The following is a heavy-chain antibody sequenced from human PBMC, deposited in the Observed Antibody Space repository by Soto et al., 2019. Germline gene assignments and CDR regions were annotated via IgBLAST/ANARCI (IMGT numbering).Heavy chain of an antibody. D-gene: IGHD6-13*01. Sequence: ASVKVSCKASGYTFTSYAMHWVRQAPGQRLEWMGWINAGNGNTKYSQKFQGRVTITRDTSASTAYMELSSLRSEDTAVYYCARGVVGGQQLGKDDEDFDYWGQGTLVTVSS. V-gene: IGHV1-3*01. CDR3: ARGVVGGQQLGKDDEDFDY. J-gene: IGHJ4*02. CDR1: GYTFTSYA. CDR2: INAGNGNT.